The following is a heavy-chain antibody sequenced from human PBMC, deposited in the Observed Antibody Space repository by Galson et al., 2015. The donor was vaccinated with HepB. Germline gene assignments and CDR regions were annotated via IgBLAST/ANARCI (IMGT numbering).Heavy chain of an antibody. V-gene: IGHV3-21*01. Sequence: SLRLSCAASGFTFSSYSMNWVRQAPGKGLEWVSSISSSSSYIYYADSVKGRFTISRDNAKNSLYLQMNSLRAEDTAVYYCARDGLGYYYGMDVWGQGTTVTVSS. J-gene: IGHJ6*02. CDR1: GFTFSSYS. CDR2: ISSSSSYI. D-gene: IGHD3-16*01. CDR3: ARDGLGYYYGMDV.